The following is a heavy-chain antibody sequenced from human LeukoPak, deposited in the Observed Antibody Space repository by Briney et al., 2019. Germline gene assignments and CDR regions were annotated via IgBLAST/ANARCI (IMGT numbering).Heavy chain of an antibody. V-gene: IGHV4-59*12. CDR3: ARDRGIVVVPAAIQRYNWFDP. CDR1: GGSISSYY. J-gene: IGHJ5*02. CDR2: IYYSGST. D-gene: IGHD2-2*02. Sequence: KPSETLSLTCTVSGGSISSYYWSWIRQPPGKGLEWIGYIYYSGSTYYNPSLKSRVTISVDTSKNQFSLKLSSVTAADTAVYYCARDRGIVVVPAAIQRYNWFDPWGQGTLVTVSS.